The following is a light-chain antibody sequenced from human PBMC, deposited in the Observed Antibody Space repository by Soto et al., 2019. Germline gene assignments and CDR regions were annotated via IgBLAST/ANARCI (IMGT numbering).Light chain of an antibody. Sequence: DIQVTQSPATLAASVGDRVTITCRASQSINIYLAWYRQKPGKAPELLIYQASILEPGVPSRFSGRGSGTEFTLTISSLQPDDFATYYCQQYSRYSAFGQGTKVDLK. J-gene: IGKJ2*01. CDR3: QQYSRYSA. V-gene: IGKV1-5*03. CDR1: QSINIY. CDR2: QAS.